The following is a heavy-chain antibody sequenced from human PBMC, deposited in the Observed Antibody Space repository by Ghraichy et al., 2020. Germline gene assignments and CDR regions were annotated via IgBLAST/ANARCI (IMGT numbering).Heavy chain of an antibody. CDR2: IRSKAYGGTT. V-gene: IGHV3-49*03. D-gene: IGHD4-17*01. CDR1: GFTFGDYA. Sequence: GGSLRLSCTASGFTFGDYAMSWFRQAPGKGLEWVGFIRSKAYGGTTEYAASVKGRFTISRDDSKSIAYLQMNSLKTEDTAVYYCTKGPYGDYGAEYFQHWGQGTLVTVSS. J-gene: IGHJ1*01. CDR3: TKGPYGDYGAEYFQH.